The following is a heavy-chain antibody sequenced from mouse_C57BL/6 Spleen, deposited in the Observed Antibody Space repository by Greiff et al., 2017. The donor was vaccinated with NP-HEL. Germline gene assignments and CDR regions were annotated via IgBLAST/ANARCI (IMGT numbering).Heavy chain of an antibody. J-gene: IGHJ2*01. CDR3: ARSERAPDFD. CDR2: INPSSGYT. CDR1: GYTFTSYT. D-gene: IGHD3-2*01. Sequence: QVQLKQSGAELARPGASVKMSCKASGYTFTSYTMHWVKQRPGQGLEWIGYINPSSGYTKYNQKFKDKATLTADKSSSTAYMQLSSLTSEDSAVYYCARSERAPDFDWGQGTTLTVSS. V-gene: IGHV1-4*01.